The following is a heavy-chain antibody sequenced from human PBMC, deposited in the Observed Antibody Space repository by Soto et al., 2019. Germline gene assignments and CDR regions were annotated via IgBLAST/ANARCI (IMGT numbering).Heavy chain of an antibody. CDR3: ARDGGVVAALDV. D-gene: IGHD2-15*01. Sequence: RASVKVSCKASGYTFTGYYMHWVRQAPGQGLEWMGWINPNSGGTNYAQKFQGRVTMTRDTSISTAYMELSRLRPDDTAVYYCARDGGVVAALDVWGQGTTVTVSS. CDR2: INPNSGGT. CDR1: GYTFTGYY. V-gene: IGHV1-2*02. J-gene: IGHJ6*02.